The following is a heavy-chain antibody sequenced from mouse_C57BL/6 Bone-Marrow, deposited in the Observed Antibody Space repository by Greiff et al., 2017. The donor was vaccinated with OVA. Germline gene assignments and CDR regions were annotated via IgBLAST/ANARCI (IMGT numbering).Heavy chain of an antibody. CDR2: ISSGGSYT. CDR1: GFTFSSYG. Sequence: EVQLVEPGGDLVKPGGSLKLSCAASGFTFSSYGMSWVRQTPDKRLEWVATISSGGSYTYYPDSVKGRFTISRDNAKNTLYLQMSSLKSEDTAMYYCARQHYPWFAYWGQGTLVTVSA. D-gene: IGHD1-1*02. CDR3: ARQHYPWFAY. J-gene: IGHJ3*01. V-gene: IGHV5-6*01.